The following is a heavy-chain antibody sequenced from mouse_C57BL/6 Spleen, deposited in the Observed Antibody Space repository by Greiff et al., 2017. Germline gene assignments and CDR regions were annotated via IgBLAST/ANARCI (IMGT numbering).Heavy chain of an antibody. Sequence: QVQLQQSGAELVRPGASVKLSCKASGYTFTDYYINWVKQRPGQGLEWIARIYPGSGNTYYNEKFKGKATLTAEKSSSTAYMQLSSLTSEDSAVYFWERYGSSYGYFEVGGTGTTATVS. J-gene: IGHJ1*03. CDR3: ERYGSSYGYFEV. D-gene: IGHD1-1*01. CDR1: GYTFTDYY. CDR2: IYPGSGNT. V-gene: IGHV1-76*01.